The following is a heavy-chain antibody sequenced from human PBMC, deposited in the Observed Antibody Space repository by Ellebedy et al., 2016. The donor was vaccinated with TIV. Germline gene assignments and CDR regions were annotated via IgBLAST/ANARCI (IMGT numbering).Heavy chain of an antibody. V-gene: IGHV4-59*01. Sequence: SETLSLXXTVSGSSISRDCWSWIRQSPGKGLEWIGYIYYSGSTNYNPSLKSRVTISVDTSKNQFSLRLSSVTAADTAVYYCARDWGRAAVLWGQGTLVTVSS. CDR3: ARDWGRAAVL. D-gene: IGHD3-16*01. CDR2: IYYSGST. CDR1: GSSISRDC. J-gene: IGHJ4*02.